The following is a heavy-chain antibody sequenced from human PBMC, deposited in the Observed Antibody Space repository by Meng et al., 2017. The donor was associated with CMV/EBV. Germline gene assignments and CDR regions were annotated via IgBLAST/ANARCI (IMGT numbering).Heavy chain of an antibody. D-gene: IGHD1-26*01. CDR2: IYPGDSDT. V-gene: IGHV5-51*01. J-gene: IGHJ3*02. Sequence: KVSCKGSGYSFTSYWIGWVRQMPGKGLEWMGIIYPGDSDTRYRPSFQGQVTISADKSISTAYLQWSSLKASDTAMYYCARPRSYSLPEPPDAFDIWGQGTMVTVSS. CDR1: GYSFTSYW. CDR3: ARPRSYSLPEPPDAFDI.